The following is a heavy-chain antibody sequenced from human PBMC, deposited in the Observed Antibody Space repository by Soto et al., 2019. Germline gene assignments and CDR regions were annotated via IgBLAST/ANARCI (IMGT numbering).Heavy chain of an antibody. J-gene: IGHJ4*02. D-gene: IGHD6-13*01. CDR3: ARDSQYSTSWQRFDS. CDR1: GYTFTNYA. CDR2: VNTYNGNP. Sequence: QVQLVQSGGELKKPGASVKVSCKASGYTFTNYAISWVRQAPGRGLEWMGWVNTYNGNPNYAQICQVRVTMTTDTSTGTAYMELRSLKSDDSAIYYCARDSQYSTSWQRFDSWGQGTLVTVSS. V-gene: IGHV1-18*01.